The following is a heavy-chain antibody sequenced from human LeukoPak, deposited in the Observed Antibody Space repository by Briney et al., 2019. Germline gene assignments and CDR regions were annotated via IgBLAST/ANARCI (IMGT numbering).Heavy chain of an antibody. V-gene: IGHV3-49*04. CDR3: TRAAAGTITAPVDY. D-gene: IGHD6-13*01. CDR2: IRSKAYGGTT. CDR1: GFTFSSYA. Sequence: GGSLRLSCAASGFTFSSYAMTWVRQAPGKGLEWVGFIRSKAYGGTTEYAASVKGRFTISRDDSKSIAYLQMNSLKTEDTAVYYCTRAAAGTITAPVDYWGQGALVTVSS. J-gene: IGHJ4*02.